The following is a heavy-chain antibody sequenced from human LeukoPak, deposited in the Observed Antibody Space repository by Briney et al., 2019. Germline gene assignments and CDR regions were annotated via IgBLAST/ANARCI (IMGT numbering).Heavy chain of an antibody. V-gene: IGHV3-9*01. J-gene: IGHJ3*02. CDR2: ISCNSGTI. D-gene: IGHD3-10*01. CDR3: AKGITVVEEVPEANAFDI. Sequence: PGRSLRLSCAASGFTFDDYAMHWVRQAPGKGLEWVSGISCNSGTIYYADSVKGRFTISRDNAKTSLHQQMNRLSAETTVLYYCAKGITVVEEVPEANAFDIWGEGTMVTVSS. CDR1: GFTFDDYA.